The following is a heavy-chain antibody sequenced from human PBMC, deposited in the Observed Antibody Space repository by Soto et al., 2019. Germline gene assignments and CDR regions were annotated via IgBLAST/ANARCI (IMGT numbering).Heavy chain of an antibody. CDR1: GFTFRSYA. V-gene: IGHV3-23*01. CDR3: AKVRAAAGPLYYYGMDV. CDR2: ISGSGGST. J-gene: IGHJ6*02. D-gene: IGHD6-13*01. Sequence: GGSLRLSCSASGFTFRSYAMSWVRQAPGKGLEWVSAISGSGGSTYYADSVKGRFTISRDNSKNTLYLQMNSLRAEDTAVYYCAKVRAAAGPLYYYGMDVWGQGTTVTVSS.